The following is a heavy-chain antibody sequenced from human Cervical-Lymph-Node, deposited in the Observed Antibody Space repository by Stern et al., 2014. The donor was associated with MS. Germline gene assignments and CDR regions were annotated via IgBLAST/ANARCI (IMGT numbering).Heavy chain of an antibody. V-gene: IGHV1-69*01. CDR3: ARAAYSTSSYNY. D-gene: IGHD6-6*01. CDR1: GGTFNTNV. Sequence: VQLVESGAEVKKPGSSVKVSCKASGGTFNTNVISWVRQAPGQGLEWMGGIIPIFGKALYAQKFQGKGTITATESTPAVYMDLSSLRSEDTAVYYCARAAYSTSSYNYWGQGTLVIVSS. J-gene: IGHJ4*02. CDR2: IIPIFGKA.